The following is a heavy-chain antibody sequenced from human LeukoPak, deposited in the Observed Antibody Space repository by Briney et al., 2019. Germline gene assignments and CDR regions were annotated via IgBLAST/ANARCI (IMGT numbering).Heavy chain of an antibody. Sequence: SQTLSLTCTVSGGSISSGSYYWSWIWQPAGKGLEWIGRIYTSGSTNYDPSLKSRVTMSVDTSKNQFSLKLSSVTAADTAVYYCARDPLRGPAALYFDYWGQGTLVTVSS. CDR2: IYTSGST. CDR3: ARDPLRGPAALYFDY. D-gene: IGHD2-2*01. V-gene: IGHV4-61*02. J-gene: IGHJ4*02. CDR1: GGSISSGSYY.